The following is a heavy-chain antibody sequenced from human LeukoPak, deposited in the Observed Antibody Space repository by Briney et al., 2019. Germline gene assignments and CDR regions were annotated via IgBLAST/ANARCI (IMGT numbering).Heavy chain of an antibody. D-gene: IGHD3-22*01. CDR3: ARGPNPNYYDSSGYTPLGY. CDR1: GGTFSSYA. CDR2: IIPIPGIA. V-gene: IGHV1-69*04. J-gene: IGHJ4*02. Sequence: SVKVSCKASGGTFSSYAISWVRQAPGQGLEWMGRIIPIPGIANYAQKFQGRVTITADKSTSTAYMELSSLRSEDTAVYYCARGPNPNYYDSSGYTPLGYWGQGTLVTVSS.